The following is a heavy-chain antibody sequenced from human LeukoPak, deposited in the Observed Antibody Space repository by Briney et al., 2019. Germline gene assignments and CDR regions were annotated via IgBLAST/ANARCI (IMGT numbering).Heavy chain of an antibody. CDR3: ARPGPGDRAYDFWSGAHDAFDI. CDR2: IDYTGST. J-gene: IGHJ3*02. CDR1: GGSFSSYY. D-gene: IGHD3-3*01. Sequence: SETLSLTCTVSGGSFSSYYWSWIRQPPGKGLEWIGYIDYTGSTNYNSSLKSRVTISVDTSKNQFSLKLSSVTAADTAVYYCARPGPGDRAYDFWSGAHDAFDIWGQGTMVTVSS. V-gene: IGHV4-59*08.